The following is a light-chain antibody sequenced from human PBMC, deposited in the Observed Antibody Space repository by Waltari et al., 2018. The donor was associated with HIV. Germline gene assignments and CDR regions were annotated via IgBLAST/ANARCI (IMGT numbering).Light chain of an antibody. CDR3: QQYYSLPFT. CDR1: QSVLYSSSSKNY. V-gene: IGKV4-1*01. J-gene: IGKJ3*01. CDR2: WAS. Sequence: DIVMTQSPDSLVVSLAERATITCKSSQSVLYSSSSKNYLAWYPQKPGQSPKLLIYWASTRESGVPDRFSGGGSGTDFTLTISSLQAEDVAVYYCQQYYSLPFTFGPGTKVDIK.